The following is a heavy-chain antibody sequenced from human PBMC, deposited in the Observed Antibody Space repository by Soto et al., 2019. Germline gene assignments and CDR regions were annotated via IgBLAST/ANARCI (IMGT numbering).Heavy chain of an antibody. CDR3: ERLTHSGSYQDALDI. Sequence: YVTLSLTCTVPGCSITSYYWSWTRQPPGKGLEWIGYIYYSGSTNYNPSLKSRVTISVDTSKNKLSLKQSSVKAADTAVYDCERLTHSGSYQDALDIWVQGTMV. CDR1: GCSITSYY. J-gene: IGHJ3*02. D-gene: IGHD1-26*01. CDR2: IYYSGST. V-gene: IGHV4-59*01.